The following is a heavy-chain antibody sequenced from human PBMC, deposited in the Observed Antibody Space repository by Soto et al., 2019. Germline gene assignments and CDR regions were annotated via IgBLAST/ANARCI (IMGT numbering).Heavy chain of an antibody. D-gene: IGHD2-15*01. CDR3: ARVRVVVGATIDS. J-gene: IGHJ4*02. V-gene: IGHV1-18*04. CDR2: ITPFNGDT. Sequence: QVQLVQSGSEVKKPGASVKVSCKASGYTFSSNSIHWVRQAPGQGLECMGWITPFNGDTSYAQKFQGRVTMTTDTSTSTVFRELRSLRFDDTAVYYCARVRVVVGATIDSWGQGTLVTVSS. CDR1: GYTFSSNS.